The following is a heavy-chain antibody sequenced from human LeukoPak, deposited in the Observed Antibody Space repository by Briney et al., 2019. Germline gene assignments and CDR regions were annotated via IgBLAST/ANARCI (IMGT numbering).Heavy chain of an antibody. V-gene: IGHV3-7*04. CDR1: GFTFSSYW. Sequence: GGSLRHSCAASGFTFSSYWMSWVRQAPGKGLEWVANIKQDGSEKYYVDSVKGRFTISRDNAKNSLYLQMNSLRAEDTAVYYCARQMIVVVTPAFDYWGQGTLVTVSS. CDR2: IKQDGSEK. D-gene: IGHD3-22*01. J-gene: IGHJ4*02. CDR3: ARQMIVVVTPAFDY.